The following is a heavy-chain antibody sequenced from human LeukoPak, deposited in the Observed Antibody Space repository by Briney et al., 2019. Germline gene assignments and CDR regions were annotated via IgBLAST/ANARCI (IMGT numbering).Heavy chain of an antibody. CDR3: AKDLWRYRNLYFDY. Sequence: VGSLRLSCAASRFALSTYAISTVGQAAEKGLESVSTIGGSGSGTYYADSGTARFTISRDDSKITLYLQMNSLRAQDTAVYYCAKDLWRYRNLYFDYWGQGTLVTVSS. D-gene: IGHD3-3*01. V-gene: IGHV3-23*01. J-gene: IGHJ4*02. CDR2: IGGSGSGT. CDR1: RFALSTYA.